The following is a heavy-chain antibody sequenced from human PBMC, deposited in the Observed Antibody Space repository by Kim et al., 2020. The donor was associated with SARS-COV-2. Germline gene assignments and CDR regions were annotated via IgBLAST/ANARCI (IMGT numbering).Heavy chain of an antibody. J-gene: IGHJ6*02. CDR1: GFTFSSYW. CDR3: ARDGVAAAGGYCYYGMDV. D-gene: IGHD6-13*01. Sequence: GGSLRLSCAASGFTFSSYWMSWVRQAPGKGLEWVANIKQDGSETYYVDSVKGRFTISRDNAKNSLYLQMNSLRAEDTAVYYCARDGVAAAGGYCYYGMDVWGQGTTVTVSS. V-gene: IGHV3-7*03. CDR2: IKQDGSET.